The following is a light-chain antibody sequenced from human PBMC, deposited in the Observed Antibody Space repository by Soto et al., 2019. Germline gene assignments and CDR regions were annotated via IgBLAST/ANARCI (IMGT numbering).Light chain of an antibody. V-gene: IGKV3-20*01. CDR2: GTS. CDR3: QQYGSSIT. CDR1: QSVISRY. Sequence: EVVLTQSPVTLSLSPGERATLSCRASQSVISRYLAWYQQKPGQAPRLLIYGTSNRATGIPDRFSGSGSGTDFTLTISRLEPEDFAVFYCQQYGSSITFGQGTRLEIK. J-gene: IGKJ5*01.